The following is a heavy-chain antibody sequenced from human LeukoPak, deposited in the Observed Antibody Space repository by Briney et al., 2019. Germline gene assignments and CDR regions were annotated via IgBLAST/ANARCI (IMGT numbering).Heavy chain of an antibody. Sequence: AGGSLILSCSVSVFSLNSYLITWVRQAPGKGLEWVANLNQDGSEKYYVDSVKDRFTISRDNAKKSLYLQMNNLGGEDWGIYYCALVQDTEKNYWGKGTMVTVSS. CDR3: ALVQDTEKNY. CDR1: VFSLNSYL. D-gene: IGHD2-15*01. CDR2: LNQDGSEK. J-gene: IGHJ4*02. V-gene: IGHV3-7*01.